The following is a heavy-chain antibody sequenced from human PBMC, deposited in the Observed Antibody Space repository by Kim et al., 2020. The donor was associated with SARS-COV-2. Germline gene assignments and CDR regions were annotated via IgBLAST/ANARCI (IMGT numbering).Heavy chain of an antibody. V-gene: IGHV3-23*01. CDR1: GFTFSSYA. J-gene: IGHJ3*02. D-gene: IGHD3-16*01. CDR2: ISSSGGST. CDR3: AKVMGNIYYDYVWGSPFLGAFDI. Sequence: GGSLRLSCAASGFTFSSYAMSWVRQAPGKGLEWVSPISSSGGSTYYADSVKGRFTISRDNSKNTLYLQMNSLRAEDTAVYFCAKVMGNIYYDYVWGSPFLGAFDIWGQGTMVTVSS.